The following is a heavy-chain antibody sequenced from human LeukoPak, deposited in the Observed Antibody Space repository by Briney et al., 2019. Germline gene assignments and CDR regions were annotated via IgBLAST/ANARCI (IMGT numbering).Heavy chain of an antibody. CDR2: IYYSGST. D-gene: IGHD2-15*01. V-gene: IGHV4-39*07. Sequence: SETLSLTCTVSGGSISTSSYYWGWIRQPPGKGLECIGNIYYSGSTYYNPSLKSRVTISIDTSKNQFSLKLRFVTAADTAVYYCARVRCSGGSCPYYYYYYYMDVWGKGTTVTVSS. CDR3: ARVRCSGGSCPYYYYYYYMDV. J-gene: IGHJ6*03. CDR1: GGSISTSSYY.